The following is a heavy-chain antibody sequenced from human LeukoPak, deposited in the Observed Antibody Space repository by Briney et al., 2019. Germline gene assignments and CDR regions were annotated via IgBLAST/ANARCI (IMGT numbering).Heavy chain of an antibody. V-gene: IGHV4-34*01. D-gene: IGHD3-22*01. J-gene: IGHJ4*02. CDR1: GGSFSGYY. CDR3: ARGSPNYYDSSGYEDYFDY. Sequence: PSETLSLTCTVYGGSFSGYYWSWVRQPPGKGLEWIGEINHSGSTNYNPSLKSRVTISVDTSKNQFSLKLSSVTAADTAVYYCARGSPNYYDSSGYEDYFDYWGQGTLVTVSS. CDR2: INHSGST.